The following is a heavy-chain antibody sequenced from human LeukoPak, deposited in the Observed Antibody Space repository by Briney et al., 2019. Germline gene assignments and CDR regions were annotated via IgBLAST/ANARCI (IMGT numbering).Heavy chain of an antibody. Sequence: GASVKVSCKASGYTFTGYYMHWVRQAPGQGLEWMGWINPNSGGTNYAQKFQGRVTMTRDTSISTAYMELSRLRSDDTAVYYYARDSRYSSSFGDYWGQGTLVTVSS. D-gene: IGHD6-6*01. CDR1: GYTFTGYY. V-gene: IGHV1-2*02. J-gene: IGHJ4*02. CDR2: INPNSGGT. CDR3: ARDSRYSSSFGDY.